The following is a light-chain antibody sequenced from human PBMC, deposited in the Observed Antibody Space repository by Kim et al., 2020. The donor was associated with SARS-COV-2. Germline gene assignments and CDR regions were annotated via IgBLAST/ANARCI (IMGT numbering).Light chain of an antibody. Sequence: DIQMTQSPSSLSASAGDRVTITCRASQRISSYLNWYQQKPGKVPKLLIYAASSLQSGVPSRFSGSGSGTDFTLTISSLQPEDFATYYCQQCYNTPRTFGQGTKVEIK. CDR3: QQCYNTPRT. CDR1: QRISSY. J-gene: IGKJ1*01. V-gene: IGKV1-39*01. CDR2: AAS.